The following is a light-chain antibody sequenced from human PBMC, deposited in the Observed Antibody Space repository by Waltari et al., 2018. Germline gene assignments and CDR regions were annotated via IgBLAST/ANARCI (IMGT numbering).Light chain of an antibody. CDR3: QAWDRNTYVV. CDR2: QDS. J-gene: IGLJ2*01. CDR1: QLEDRY. Sequence: YELTQLPSVSVSLGQTASISCSGDQLEDRYVCWYQQKPGQSPVLVLHQDSKRPSGIPERFSGFNAGNTATLTISETQSMDEADYCCQAWDRNTYVVFGGGTKLTVL. V-gene: IGLV3-1*01.